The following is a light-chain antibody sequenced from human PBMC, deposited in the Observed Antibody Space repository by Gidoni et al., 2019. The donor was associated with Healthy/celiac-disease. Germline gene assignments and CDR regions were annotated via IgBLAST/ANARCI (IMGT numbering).Light chain of an antibody. Sequence: QAVLTQPSSLSASPGASVRLTCTLHSGISVETYNVYWYQQKPGSPPQFVLRYKSNSDSQQGSGVPSRFSGSKDASANAGILLLSGLQSEDEADYYCMIWHNSAWVFGGGTKLTVL. J-gene: IGLJ3*02. CDR1: SGISVETYN. CDR3: MIWHNSAWV. V-gene: IGLV5-45*02. CDR2: YKSNSDS.